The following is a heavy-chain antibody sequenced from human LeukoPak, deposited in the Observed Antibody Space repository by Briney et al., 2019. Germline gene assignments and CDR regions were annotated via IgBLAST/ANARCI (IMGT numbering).Heavy chain of an antibody. CDR1: GGSISSGGYH. D-gene: IGHD3-10*01. CDR2: IYYGGST. V-gene: IGHV4-31*03. CDR3: ARESSDYYYGMDV. Sequence: SQTLSLTCTVSGGSISSGGYHWSWIRQHPGKGLEWIGYIYYGGSTYYNPSLKSRVTISVDTSKNQFSLKLSSVTAADTAVYYCARESSDYYYGMDVWGQGTTVTVSS. J-gene: IGHJ6*02.